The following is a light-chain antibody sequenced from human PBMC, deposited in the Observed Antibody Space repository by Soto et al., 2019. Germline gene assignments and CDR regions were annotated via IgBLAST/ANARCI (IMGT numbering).Light chain of an antibody. V-gene: IGKV3-20*01. CDR3: QQHGSSPRT. J-gene: IGKJ1*01. CDR2: GAS. CDR1: QSVSSSY. Sequence: EIGLTQSPGTLSLSPGERATLSCRASQSVSSSYLAWYQQKPGQAPTLLIYGASSRATGITARFSGSGSGTDFTLTISRLEPEDFAVYYCQQHGSSPRTFGQGTKVDIK.